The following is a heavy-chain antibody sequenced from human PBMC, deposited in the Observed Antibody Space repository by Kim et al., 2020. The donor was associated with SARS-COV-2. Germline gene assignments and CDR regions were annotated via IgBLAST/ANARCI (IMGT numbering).Heavy chain of an antibody. CDR2: IRSKAYGGTT. CDR1: GFTFGDYA. J-gene: IGHJ6*02. Sequence: GGSLRLSCTASGFTFGDYAMSWFRQAPGKGLEWVGFIRSKAYGGTTEYAASVKGRFTISRDDSKSIAYLQMNSLKTEDTAVYYCTRGGHHDSSSWYGYYGMDVWGQGTTVTVSS. CDR3: TRGGHHDSSSWYGYYGMDV. V-gene: IGHV3-49*03. D-gene: IGHD6-13*01.